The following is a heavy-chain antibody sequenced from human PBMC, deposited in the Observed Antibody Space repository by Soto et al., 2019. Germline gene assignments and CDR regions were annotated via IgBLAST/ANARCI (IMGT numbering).Heavy chain of an antibody. V-gene: IGHV4-59*11. CDR3: ARGGWSLDY. Sequence: QVQLQESGPGLVKPWETLSLTCSVSGGSIISHYWTWIRQPPGKGLEWIGYIYYTGSTDYNPSLKSRLTISVDTSKNQFSLKLSSVTAADTAVYYCARGGWSLDYWGQGTLVTVSS. J-gene: IGHJ4*02. CDR1: GGSIISHY. CDR2: IYYTGST. D-gene: IGHD2-15*01.